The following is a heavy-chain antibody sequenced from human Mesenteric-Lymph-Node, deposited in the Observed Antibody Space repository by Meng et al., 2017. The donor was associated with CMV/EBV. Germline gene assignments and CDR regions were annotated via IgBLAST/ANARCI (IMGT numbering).Heavy chain of an antibody. CDR3: AREVGRDAYDILTGYYRTYYYGMDV. D-gene: IGHD3-9*01. V-gene: IGHV3-7*01. CDR1: GFTFSSYW. Sequence: GGSLRLSCAASGFTFSSYWMSWVRQAPGKGLEWVANIKQDGSEKYYVDSVKGRFTISRDNAKNSLYLQMNSLRAEDTAVYYCAREVGRDAYDILTGYYRTYYYGMDVWGQGTTVTVSS. J-gene: IGHJ6*02. CDR2: IKQDGSEK.